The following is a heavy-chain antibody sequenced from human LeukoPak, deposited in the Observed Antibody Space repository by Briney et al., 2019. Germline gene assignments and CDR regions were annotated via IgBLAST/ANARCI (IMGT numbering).Heavy chain of an antibody. Sequence: SVTVSCKASGGTFSIYAISWVRQAPGQGLEWMGGIIPIFGTANYAQKFQGRVTITADESTSTAYMELSSLRSEDTAVYYCSRKVGYYYGMDVWGQGTTVTVSS. CDR1: GGTFSIYA. CDR2: IIPIFGTA. V-gene: IGHV1-69*13. J-gene: IGHJ6*02. CDR3: SRKVGYYYGMDV.